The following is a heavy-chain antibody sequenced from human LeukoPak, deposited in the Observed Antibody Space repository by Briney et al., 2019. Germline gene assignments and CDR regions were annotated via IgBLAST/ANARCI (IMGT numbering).Heavy chain of an antibody. D-gene: IGHD2-2*01. V-gene: IGHV1-2*02. CDR3: ALYDRYCSSTSCYGGDDAFDI. CDR1: GYTFTGYY. Sequence: ASVKVSCKASGYTFTGYYMHWVRQAPGQGLEWMGWINPNSGGTNYAQKFQGRVTMTRDTSISTAYMELSRLRSDDTAVYYCALYDRYCSSTSCYGGDDAFDIWGQGTMVTVSS. J-gene: IGHJ3*02. CDR2: INPNSGGT.